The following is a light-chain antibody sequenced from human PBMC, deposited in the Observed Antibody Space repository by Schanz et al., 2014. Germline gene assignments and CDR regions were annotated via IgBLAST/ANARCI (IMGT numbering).Light chain of an antibody. J-gene: IGLJ3*02. CDR3: WSYAGSYTWV. V-gene: IGLV1-40*01. CDR1: SSNLGAGYD. Sequence: QSVLTQPPSVSGAPGQRVTISCTGSSSNLGAGYDVHWFQQLPGTAPKLLMYANTKRPSGVPDRFSGSKSGTSASLAITGLQAEDEADYYCWSYAGSYTWVFGGGTKLTVL. CDR2: ANT.